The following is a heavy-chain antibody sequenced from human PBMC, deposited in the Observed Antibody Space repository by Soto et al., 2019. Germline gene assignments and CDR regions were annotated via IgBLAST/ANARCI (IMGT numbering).Heavy chain of an antibody. CDR1: GFSFKNAW. D-gene: IGHD3-10*01. V-gene: IGHV3-15*07. J-gene: IGHJ4*01. CDR2: IKNKNDGGTT. Sequence: EVELVESEGGLVKPGGSLTLSCAASGFSFKNAWMNWVRQAPGKGLEWVGRIKNKNDGGTTDYAAFVKGRFTISRDASENTLYLHMNGLKTEDTGVYFCTGLWFGEIYNYWGQGSLVTVSS. CDR3: TGLWFGEIYNY.